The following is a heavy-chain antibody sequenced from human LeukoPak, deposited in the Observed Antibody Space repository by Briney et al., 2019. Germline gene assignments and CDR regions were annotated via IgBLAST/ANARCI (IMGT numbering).Heavy chain of an antibody. D-gene: IGHD3-3*01. CDR3: ARNEKLDYDLWSGHSSGLDI. J-gene: IGHJ3*02. CDR1: GFTFSSYA. Sequence: PGGSLRLSCAASGFTFSSYAMHWVRQAPGKGLEWVAVISYDGSNKYYADSVKGRFTISRDDAKNSLYLQMNSLRAEDTAVYYCARNEKLDYDLWSGHSSGLDIWGQGTVVTVSS. CDR2: ISYDGSNK. V-gene: IGHV3-30-3*01.